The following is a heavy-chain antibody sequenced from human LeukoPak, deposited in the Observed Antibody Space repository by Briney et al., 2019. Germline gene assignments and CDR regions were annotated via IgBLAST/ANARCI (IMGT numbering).Heavy chain of an antibody. CDR3: ARAICDWLPHFDY. D-gene: IGHD3-9*01. V-gene: IGHV1-18*01. J-gene: IGHJ4*02. Sequence: GASVKVSCKASGYTFTSYGISWVRQAPGQGLEWMGWISAYNGNTNYAQKFQGRVTMTRDTPISTAYMELSRLRADHTAVYYCARAICDWLPHFDYRRQGTLVTVSS. CDR2: ISAYNGNT. CDR1: GYTFTSYG.